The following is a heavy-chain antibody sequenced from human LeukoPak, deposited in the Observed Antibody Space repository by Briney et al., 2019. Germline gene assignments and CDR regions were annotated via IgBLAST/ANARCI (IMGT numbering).Heavy chain of an antibody. V-gene: IGHV4-30-4*01. Sequence: PSQALSLTCTVSGGSISSGDYYWSWIRQPPGKGLEWIAYMYYSGSTYYNPSLKSRVTMSADTSKNQLSLKLSSVTAADTAVYYCARPYYYDSRIDPWGQGILVTVSS. CDR3: ARPYYYDSRIDP. CDR1: GGSISSGDYY. CDR2: MYYSGST. D-gene: IGHD3-22*01. J-gene: IGHJ5*02.